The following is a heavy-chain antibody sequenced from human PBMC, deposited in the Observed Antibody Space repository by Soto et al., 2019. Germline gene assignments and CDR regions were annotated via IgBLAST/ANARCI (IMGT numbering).Heavy chain of an antibody. CDR1: GFTFSSYS. V-gene: IGHV3-48*02. CDR3: ARDRNDYDFWSGYYINWFDP. Sequence: LSLPCAASGFTFSSYSMNWVRQAPGKGLEWVSYISSSSSTIYYADSVKGRFTISRDNAKNSLYLQMNSLRDEDTAVYYCARDRNDYDFWSGYYINWFDPWGQGTLVTVSS. D-gene: IGHD3-3*01. J-gene: IGHJ5*02. CDR2: ISSSSSTI.